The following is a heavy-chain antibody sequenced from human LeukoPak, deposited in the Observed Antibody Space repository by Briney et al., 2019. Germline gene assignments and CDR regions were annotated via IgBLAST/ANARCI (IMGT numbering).Heavy chain of an antibody. CDR2: ISWNSGTM. CDR3: AKDTKGYIGGSGSYYDY. CDR1: GFTFDDYA. Sequence: PGGSLRLSCTASGFTFDDYAMHWVRQAPGKGLEWVSGISWNSGTMDYADSVKGRFTISRDNAKNSLFLQMNSLRAEDMALYYCAKDTKGYIGGSGSYYDYWGQGTLVTVSS. J-gene: IGHJ4*02. V-gene: IGHV3-9*03. D-gene: IGHD3-10*01.